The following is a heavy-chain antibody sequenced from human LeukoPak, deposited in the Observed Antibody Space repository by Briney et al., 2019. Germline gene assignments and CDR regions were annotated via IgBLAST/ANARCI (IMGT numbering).Heavy chain of an antibody. CDR3: ARVIAVAGTFAFDI. J-gene: IGHJ3*02. D-gene: IGHD6-19*01. CDR1: GFSLSTSGMC. CDR2: IDWDDDK. Sequence: SGPALVKPTQTLTLTCTFPGFSLSTSGMCVSWIRQPPGKALEWLALIDWDDDKYYSTSLKTRLTISKDTSKNQVVLTMTNMDPVDTATYYCARVIAVAGTFAFDIWGQGTMVTVSS. V-gene: IGHV2-70*01.